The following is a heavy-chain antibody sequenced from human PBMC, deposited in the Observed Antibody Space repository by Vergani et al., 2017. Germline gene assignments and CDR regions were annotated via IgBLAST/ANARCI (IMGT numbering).Heavy chain of an antibody. Sequence: EVQLVESGGGLVQPGGSLRLSCAASGFTFSSYWMHWVRQAPGKGLVWVSRINSDGSSTSYADSVKGRFTISRDNSKNTLYLQMNSLRAEDTAVYYCAKNPTYYYDSSAYFDYWGQGTLVTVSS. CDR1: GFTFSSYW. J-gene: IGHJ4*02. V-gene: IGHV3-74*01. CDR3: AKNPTYYYDSSAYFDY. CDR2: INSDGSST. D-gene: IGHD3-22*01.